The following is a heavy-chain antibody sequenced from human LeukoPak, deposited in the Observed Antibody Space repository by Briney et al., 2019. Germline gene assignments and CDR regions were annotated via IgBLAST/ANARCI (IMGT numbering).Heavy chain of an antibody. J-gene: IGHJ4*02. D-gene: IGHD7-27*01. CDR1: GFTFRNHG. CDR3: AKGRGGSSNLGSDC. Sequence: PGGSLRLSCVASGFTFRNHGMNWVRQAPGKGLEWVAGIWYDGSNKDYVDSVKGRFTISRDNSKNTLYLEMNSLTVEDTAVYYCAKGRGGSSNLGSDCWGQGTQVTVSS. CDR2: IWYDGSNK. V-gene: IGHV3-33*06.